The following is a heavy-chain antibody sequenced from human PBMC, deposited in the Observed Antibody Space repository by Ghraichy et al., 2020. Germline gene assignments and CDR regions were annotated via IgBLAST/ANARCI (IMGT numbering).Heavy chain of an antibody. CDR1: GYTFTAYY. Sequence: ASVKVSCKASGYTFTAYYMHWVRQAPGQGLEWMGRINPNSGDTNYAQKFQGRVTMTRDTSIRTVYMEVNRLRSDDTAVYFCARVNTHGGYYNSGRLDLDYWGQGTLVTVSS. D-gene: IGHD3-10*01. CDR2: INPNSGDT. V-gene: IGHV1-2*06. CDR3: ARVNTHGGYYNSGRLDLDY. J-gene: IGHJ4*02.